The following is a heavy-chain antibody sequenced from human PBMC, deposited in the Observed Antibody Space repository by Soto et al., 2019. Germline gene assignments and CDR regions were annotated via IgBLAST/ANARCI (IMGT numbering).Heavy chain of an antibody. D-gene: IGHD3-9*01. CDR3: GRDHDEILTGPLWFDP. CDR1: GFTFISYA. CDR2: ISYDGSNK. J-gene: IGHJ5*02. V-gene: IGHV3-30-3*01. Sequence: PGGSLRLACAASGFTFISYAMHWVRQAPGTGLEWVAVISYDGSNKYYADSVKVRFTISRDNSKNTLYLQMNSLRAEDTDVYYCGRDHDEILTGPLWFDPWGQGTLGTVSS.